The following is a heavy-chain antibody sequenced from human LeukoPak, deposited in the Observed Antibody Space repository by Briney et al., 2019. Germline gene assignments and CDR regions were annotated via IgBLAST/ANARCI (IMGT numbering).Heavy chain of an antibody. J-gene: IGHJ4*02. V-gene: IGHV3-9*03. CDR2: ISWNSGSI. Sequence: GRSLRLSCAVSGFTFDDYAMHWVRQAPGKGLEWVSGISWNSGSIGYADSVKGRFTISRDNAKNSLYLQMNSLRAEDMALYYCAARSNRGYSSGWYYFDYWGQGTLVTVSS. CDR1: GFTFDDYA. CDR3: AARSNRGYSSGWYYFDY. D-gene: IGHD6-19*01.